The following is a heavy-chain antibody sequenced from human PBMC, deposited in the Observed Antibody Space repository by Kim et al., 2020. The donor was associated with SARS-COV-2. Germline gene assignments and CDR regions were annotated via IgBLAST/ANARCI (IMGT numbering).Heavy chain of an antibody. D-gene: IGHD1-26*01. V-gene: IGHV3-49*03. CDR2: SRSKDYRGTT. CDR1: GFTFGDYC. J-gene: IGHJ4*02. CDR3: ARGQTVAGARYYFDR. Sequence: SLRLSCTASGFTFGDYCMGWLRQPPGKGLEWVAFSRSKDYRGTTEYAASVRGRFISSRDDSNAIAYLQMNSLKSDDTATYYCARGQTVAGARYYFDRWGQGILVTVSS.